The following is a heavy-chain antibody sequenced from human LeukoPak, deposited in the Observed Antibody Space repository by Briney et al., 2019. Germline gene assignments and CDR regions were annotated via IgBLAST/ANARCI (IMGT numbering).Heavy chain of an antibody. D-gene: IGHD3-10*01. J-gene: IGHJ3*02. Sequence: ASVKVSCKASGYTFTGYHMHWVRQAPGQGLEWMGWINPNSGGTNYAQKFQGRVTMTRDTSITTAYMELSRLRSDDTAMYYCARDRGDWDAFDIWGQGTMVTVSS. V-gene: IGHV1-2*02. CDR3: ARDRGDWDAFDI. CDR2: INPNSGGT. CDR1: GYTFTGYH.